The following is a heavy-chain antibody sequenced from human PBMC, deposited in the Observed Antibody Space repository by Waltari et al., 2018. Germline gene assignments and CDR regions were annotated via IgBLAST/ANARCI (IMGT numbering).Heavy chain of an antibody. CDR2: SNHRGSI. V-gene: IGHV4-34*01. CDR1: AGSFS. D-gene: IGHD6-13*01. Sequence: QVQPQQWGAGLLKPSETLSLTCAVSAGSFSWIRQPPGQGRERIGESNHRGSISLNPPLKSRVTMSGDTSKNQLSLRRPSVTAANTAVYYCARGLETGTSSWHYFDSWGQGTLVTVSS. J-gene: IGHJ4*02. CDR3: ARGLETGTSSWHYFDS.